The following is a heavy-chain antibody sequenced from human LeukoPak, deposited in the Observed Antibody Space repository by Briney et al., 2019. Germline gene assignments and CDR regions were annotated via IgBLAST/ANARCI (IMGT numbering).Heavy chain of an antibody. V-gene: IGHV5-51*01. CDR1: GYTFTTYW. D-gene: IGHD3-10*01. CDR2: IYPGDSDT. CDR3: SRHENSYGSVGYYDS. J-gene: IGHJ4*02. Sequence: GESLKTSCKASGYTFTTYWIAWVRQMPGKGLEYMGRIYPGDSDTRYSPSFQGQVTISADESITTAYLQWSSLEASDTAVYYCSRHENSYGSVGYYDSWGQGTLVTVS.